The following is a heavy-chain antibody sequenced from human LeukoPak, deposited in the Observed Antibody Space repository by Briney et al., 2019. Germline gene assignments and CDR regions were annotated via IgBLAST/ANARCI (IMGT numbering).Heavy chain of an antibody. CDR1: GYTFTGYY. CDR3: ARVLGCSGGSCYMGLGAFDI. Sequence: EASVKVSCKASGYTFTGYYMHWVRQAPGQGLEWMGWINPNSGGTNYAQKFQGRVTMTRDTSISTAYMELSRLRSDDTAVYYCARVLGCSGGSCYMGLGAFDIWGQGTMVTVSS. CDR2: INPNSGGT. J-gene: IGHJ3*02. D-gene: IGHD2-15*01. V-gene: IGHV1-2*02.